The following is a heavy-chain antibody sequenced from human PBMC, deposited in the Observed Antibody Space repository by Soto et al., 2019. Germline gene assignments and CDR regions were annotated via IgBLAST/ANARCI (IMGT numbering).Heavy chain of an antibody. D-gene: IGHD2-2*01. CDR2: IWYDGSNK. CDR3: AREGAAMLFYYYYYGMDV. V-gene: IGHV3-33*01. Sequence: PGGSLRLSCAASGFTFSSYGMHWVRQAPGKGLEWVAVIWYDGSNKYYADSVKGRFTISRDNSKNTLYLQMNSLRAEDTAVYYCAREGAAMLFYYYYYGMDVWGQGTTVTVSS. J-gene: IGHJ6*02. CDR1: GFTFSSYG.